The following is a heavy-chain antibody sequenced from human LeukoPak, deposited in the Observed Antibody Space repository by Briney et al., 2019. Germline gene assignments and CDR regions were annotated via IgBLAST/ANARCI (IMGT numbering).Heavy chain of an antibody. D-gene: IGHD6-19*01. CDR1: GFTFNRNA. J-gene: IGHJ4*02. CDR2: IGGSGDKT. CDR3: VRRGDASSGWGDHNY. V-gene: IGHV3-23*01. Sequence: GGSLRLSCAASGFTFNRNAISWVRQAPGKGLEWASTIGGSGDKTFYADSVKGRFTISRDNSKNMLHLQMSSLTGEDTALYYCVRRGDASSGWGDHNYWGQGALVTVSS.